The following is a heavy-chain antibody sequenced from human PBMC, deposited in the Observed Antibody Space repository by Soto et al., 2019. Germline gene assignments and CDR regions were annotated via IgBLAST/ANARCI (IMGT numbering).Heavy chain of an antibody. Sequence: QVQLQQWGAGLLKPSETLSLTCAVYGGSFSGYYWSWIRQPPGKGLEWIGEINHSGSTNYNPSLKRRVTISVDTSKNQFSLKLSSVTAADTAVYYCARGGGSYLGWFDPWGQGTLVTVSS. V-gene: IGHV4-34*01. CDR2: INHSGST. CDR3: ARGGGSYLGWFDP. J-gene: IGHJ5*02. CDR1: GGSFSGYY. D-gene: IGHD1-26*01.